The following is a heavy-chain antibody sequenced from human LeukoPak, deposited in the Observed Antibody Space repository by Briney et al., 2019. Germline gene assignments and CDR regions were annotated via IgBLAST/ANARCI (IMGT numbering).Heavy chain of an antibody. D-gene: IGHD3-22*01. CDR1: GGSISRHF. V-gene: IGHV4-59*11. CDR3: ARLLDNDSSGDPDTFDM. J-gene: IGHJ3*02. Sequence: SEILSLTCSVSGGSISRHFWSWIRQPPGRGLDWIAFIHYSGRTKYNPSLQSRVTISIDTSENNFSLKLTSVTAADTAVYYCARLLDNDSSGDPDTFDMWGQGTVVSVSS. CDR2: IHYSGRT.